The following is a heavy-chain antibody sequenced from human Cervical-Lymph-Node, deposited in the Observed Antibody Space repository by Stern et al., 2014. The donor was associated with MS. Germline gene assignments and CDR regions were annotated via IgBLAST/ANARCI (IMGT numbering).Heavy chain of an antibody. V-gene: IGHV4-4*07. CDR2: IYTSGST. D-gene: IGHD3-22*01. CDR1: GGSISSYY. J-gene: IGHJ6*02. CDR3: ARLLTTAHHYYGMDV. Sequence: MQLVESGPGLVKPSETLSLTCTVSGGSISSYYWSLILQPAGKGLEWIGRIYTSGSTTYTPSLKSRFTMSVDTSKNQFSLKLRSVTAADTAVYYCARLLTTAHHYYGMDVWGQGTTVTVSS.